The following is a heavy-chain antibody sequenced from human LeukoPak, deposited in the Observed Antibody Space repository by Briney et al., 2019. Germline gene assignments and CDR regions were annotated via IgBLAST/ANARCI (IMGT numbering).Heavy chain of an antibody. J-gene: IGHJ6*04. CDR3: AREGGILPISVDV. V-gene: IGHV3-30-3*01. CDR2: ISYDGSNK. CDR1: GFTFSSYA. D-gene: IGHD3-3*02. Sequence: GGSLRLSCAASGFTFSSYAMHWVRQAPGKGLEWVAVISYDGSNKYYADSVKGRFTISRDNSKNTLYLQMNSLRAEDAAVYYCAREGGILPISVDVWGKGTTVTVSS.